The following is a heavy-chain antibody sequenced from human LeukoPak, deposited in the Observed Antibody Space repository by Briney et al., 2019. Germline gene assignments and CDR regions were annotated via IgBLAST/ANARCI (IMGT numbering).Heavy chain of an antibody. CDR2: INPNSGGT. Sequence: ASVKVSCKASGYTFTGYYMHWVRQAPGQGLEWMGRINPNSGGTNYAQKLQGRVTMTTDTSTSTAYMELRSLRSDDTAVYYCARDSIYCTNGVCHDPFDYWGQGTLVTVSS. V-gene: IGHV1-2*06. J-gene: IGHJ4*02. D-gene: IGHD2-8*01. CDR3: ARDSIYCTNGVCHDPFDY. CDR1: GYTFTGYY.